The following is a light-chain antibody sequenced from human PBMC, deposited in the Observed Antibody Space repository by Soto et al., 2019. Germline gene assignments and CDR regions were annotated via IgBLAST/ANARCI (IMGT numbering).Light chain of an antibody. CDR2: GAS. V-gene: IGKV3-20*01. CDR3: QQYTDWPWGT. CDR1: QSVSRSY. Sequence: EIVLTQSPGTMSLSAGERATLSCRASQSVSRSYLAWYQLKPGQAARLLIYGASSRATGIPVRFSGSGSGTEFTLTISSLQPEDFAVYYCQQYTDWPWGTFGGGTKVDIK. J-gene: IGKJ4*01.